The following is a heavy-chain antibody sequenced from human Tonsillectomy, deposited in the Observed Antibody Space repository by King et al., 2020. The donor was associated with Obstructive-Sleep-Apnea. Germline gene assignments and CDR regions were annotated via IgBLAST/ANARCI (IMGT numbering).Heavy chain of an antibody. CDR1: GFSLSASGVS. J-gene: IGHJ4*02. Sequence: TLKESGPTLVKPTQTLTLTCTFSGFSLSASGVSVGWIRQPPGKALEWLALIYWDDDKRYSPSLKNRPTIPKDTSKNQVVLTMTNMDPVDTATYYCAHRSWGSYYFDYWGQGTLVTVSS. CDR3: AHRSWGSYYFDY. CDR2: IYWDDDK. V-gene: IGHV2-5*02. D-gene: IGHD3-16*01.